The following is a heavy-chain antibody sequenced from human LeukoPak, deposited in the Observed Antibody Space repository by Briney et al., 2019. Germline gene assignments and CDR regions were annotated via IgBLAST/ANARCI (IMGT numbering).Heavy chain of an antibody. V-gene: IGHV4-4*02. CDR3: ARVRVIDWGSSYFDY. Sequence: PSGTLSLTCAVSGGSISSSNWWSWVRQPPGKGLEWIGYIFHTGSTNYNPSLKSRVTISVDKSKNQFSLRLISATAADTAVYFCARVRVIDWGSSYFDYWGQGNLVTVSS. D-gene: IGHD3-9*01. CDR2: IFHTGST. J-gene: IGHJ4*02. CDR1: GGSISSSNW.